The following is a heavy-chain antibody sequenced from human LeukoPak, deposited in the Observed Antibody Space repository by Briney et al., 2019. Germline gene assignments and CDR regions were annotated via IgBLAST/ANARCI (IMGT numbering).Heavy chain of an antibody. V-gene: IGHV4-30-4*01. Sequence: SETLSLTCTVSGGSISSCDYYWSWIRQPPGKGLEWIGYIYYSGSTYYNPSLKSRVTISVDTSKNQFSLKLSSVTAADTAVYYCARVYYYDNSGYGKDYFDYWGQGTLVTVSS. CDR2: IYYSGST. D-gene: IGHD3-22*01. CDR1: GGSISSCDYY. CDR3: ARVYYYDNSGYGKDYFDY. J-gene: IGHJ4*02.